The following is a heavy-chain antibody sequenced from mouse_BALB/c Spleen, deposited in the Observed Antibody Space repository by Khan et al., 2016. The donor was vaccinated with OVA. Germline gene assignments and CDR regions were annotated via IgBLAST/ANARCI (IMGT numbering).Heavy chain of an antibody. CDR3: ARIKKIVATYFDY. D-gene: IGHD1-1*01. Sequence: QVQLKQSGAELVKAGASVKMSCKASGYTFTSYWMHWVKQRLGQGLEWFAETNPTNGRTYYNEKFKSKATLTVDKSSRTASMLPSGPTFEDSAVYYSARIKKIVATYFDYWGQGTTLTVSS. J-gene: IGHJ2*01. CDR1: GYTFTSYW. CDR2: TNPTNGRT. V-gene: IGHV1S81*02.